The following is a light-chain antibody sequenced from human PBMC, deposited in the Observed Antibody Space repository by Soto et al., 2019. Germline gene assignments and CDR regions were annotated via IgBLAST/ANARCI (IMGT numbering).Light chain of an antibody. CDR2: GNN. Sequence: QSVLTQPPSASGTPGQRVTISCSGSSSHIGSNTVNWYQQLPGTAPKLLIYGNNQRPSGVPDRFSGSKSGTSASLAISGLQSEDEADYYCAAWDDRLNSVVFGGGTKLTVL. J-gene: IGLJ2*01. CDR3: AAWDDRLNSVV. V-gene: IGLV1-44*01. CDR1: SSHIGSNT.